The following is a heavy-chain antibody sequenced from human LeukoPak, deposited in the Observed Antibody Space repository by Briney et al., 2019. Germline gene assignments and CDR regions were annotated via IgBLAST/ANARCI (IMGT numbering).Heavy chain of an antibody. CDR1: GYTFTNYG. Sequence: ASVKVSCKASGYTFTNYGISWVRQAPGQGLEWMGWISGYNGNTNYAQKLQGRVTMTTDTSTSTAHMELRSLRSDDTAVYYCARRTGTWDNWFDPWGQGTLVTVSS. D-gene: IGHD1-7*01. V-gene: IGHV1-18*01. J-gene: IGHJ5*02. CDR3: ARRTGTWDNWFDP. CDR2: ISGYNGNT.